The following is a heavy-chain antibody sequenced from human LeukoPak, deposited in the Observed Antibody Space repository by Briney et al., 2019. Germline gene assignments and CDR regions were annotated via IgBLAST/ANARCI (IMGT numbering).Heavy chain of an antibody. J-gene: IGHJ4*02. V-gene: IGHV3-23*01. CDR3: AKVQAMIVLGSRLDY. CDR1: GFTFNNYA. CDR2: ISGSGGST. Sequence: GGSLRLSCAASGFTFNNYAIHWIRQAPGKGLEWVSAISGSGGSTYYADSVKGRFTISRDNSKNTLYLQMNSLRAEDTAVYYCAKVQAMIVLGSRLDYWGQGTLVTVSS. D-gene: IGHD3-22*01.